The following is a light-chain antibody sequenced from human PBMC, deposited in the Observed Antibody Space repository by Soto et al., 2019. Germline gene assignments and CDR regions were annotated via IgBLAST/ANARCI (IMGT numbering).Light chain of an antibody. CDR2: DVS. J-gene: IGLJ2*01. CDR1: SSDVGGYNY. V-gene: IGLV2-14*01. Sequence: QSALTQPASVSGSPGQSITISCTGTSSDVGGYNYVSWYQQHPGKAPKLMIYDVSNRPSGVSNRFSGSKSGNTASLTISGLQAEDEAAYYCSSYTGSSAPVVFGGGTKLTVL. CDR3: SSYTGSSAPVV.